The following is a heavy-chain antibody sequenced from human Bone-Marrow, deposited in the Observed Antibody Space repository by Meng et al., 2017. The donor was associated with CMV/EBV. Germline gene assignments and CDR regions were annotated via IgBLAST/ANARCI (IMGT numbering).Heavy chain of an antibody. Sequence: SETLSLTCTVAGGSISSSRDYWGWIRQPPGKGLEWIGSIYYSGSTYYNPSLKSRVTISVDTSKNPFSLKLSSVTAADTAVYHSARGYYDFWSGYYNMYSFDYWGQGTLVTVSS. V-gene: IGHV4-39*07. CDR2: IYYSGST. CDR3: ARGYYDFWSGYYNMYSFDY. D-gene: IGHD3-3*01. J-gene: IGHJ4*02. CDR1: GGSISSSRDY.